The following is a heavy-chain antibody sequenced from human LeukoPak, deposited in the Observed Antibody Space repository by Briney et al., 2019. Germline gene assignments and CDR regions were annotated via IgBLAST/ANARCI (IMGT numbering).Heavy chain of an antibody. J-gene: IGHJ4*02. CDR1: GYTFTGYY. Sequence: GASVKVSCKASGYTFTGYYMHWVRQAPGQGLEWMGWINPNSGGTNYAQKFQGRVTMTRDTSISTAYMELSRLRSDDTAVYYCARDRRSSWYGGDYWGQGTLVTVSS. D-gene: IGHD6-13*01. V-gene: IGHV1-2*02. CDR2: INPNSGGT. CDR3: ARDRRSSWYGGDY.